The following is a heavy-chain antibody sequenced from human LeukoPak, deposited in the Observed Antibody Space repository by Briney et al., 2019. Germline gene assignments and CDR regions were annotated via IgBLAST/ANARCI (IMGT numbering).Heavy chain of an antibody. V-gene: IGHV4-34*01. J-gene: IGHJ6*03. CDR1: GGSFSGYY. D-gene: IGHD3-22*01. CDR2: MNPSGST. Sequence: SKTLSLTCAVYGGSFSGYYWTWVRQTPEKGLEWIGEMNPSGSTNYNPSLKSRVTISVDTSKNQFSLELSSVTAADTAVYYCARGRQDVTMIVVVMTAASYYLDVWGKGTTVTVS. CDR3: ARGRQDVTMIVVVMTAASYYLDV.